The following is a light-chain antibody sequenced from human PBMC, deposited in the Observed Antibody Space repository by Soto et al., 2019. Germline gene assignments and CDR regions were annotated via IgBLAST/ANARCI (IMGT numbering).Light chain of an antibody. CDR1: QSISSC. Sequence: DIQMTQSPSTLSASVGDRVTITCRASQSISSCVAWYQQKPGKAPKLLIYAASRLGSGVPSRLSGTVSATEFTLTSSSLQPDDFAAYGCQQYNSYSGTGGQGTMVDIK. CDR3: QQYNSYSGT. CDR2: AAS. J-gene: IGKJ1*01. V-gene: IGKV1-5*01.